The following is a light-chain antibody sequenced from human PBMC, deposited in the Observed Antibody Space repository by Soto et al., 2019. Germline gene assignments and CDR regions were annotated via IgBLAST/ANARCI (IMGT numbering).Light chain of an antibody. J-gene: IGKJ3*01. CDR2: GAS. Sequence: EIVLTQSPGTLSLSPGERATLSCRASQSVSSSYLAWYQQKPGQAPRLLIYGASSRATGIPDRFSGSGSGTDFNLTISRLETEDFAVYYCQKYGSSLFTFGPGTKVDIK. CDR1: QSVSSSY. CDR3: QKYGSSLFT. V-gene: IGKV3-20*01.